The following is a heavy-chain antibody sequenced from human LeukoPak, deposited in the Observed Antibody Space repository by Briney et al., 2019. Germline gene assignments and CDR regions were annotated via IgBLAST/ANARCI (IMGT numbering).Heavy chain of an antibody. Sequence: GGSLRLSCAASGFSFRSYRMNWVRQAPGKGLEWVSSISTSSTYIYYADSVKGRFTISRDNAKNSLYLQMNSLRAEDTAVYYCARDLYRRQQLGLIECWGQGTLVTVSS. D-gene: IGHD6-13*01. J-gene: IGHJ4*02. V-gene: IGHV3-21*01. CDR2: ISTSSTYI. CDR3: ARDLYRRQQLGLIEC. CDR1: GFSFRSYR.